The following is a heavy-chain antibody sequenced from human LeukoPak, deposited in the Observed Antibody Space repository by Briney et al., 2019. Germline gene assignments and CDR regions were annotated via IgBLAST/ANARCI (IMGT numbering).Heavy chain of an antibody. D-gene: IGHD5-18*01. CDR3: AKDRYSYAFEYSDS. J-gene: IGHJ4*02. V-gene: IGHV3-30*18. CDR2: ISNDGSKK. Sequence: GGSLRLSCAASGFTFSSYGMHWVRQAPGKGLDWVAVISNDGSKKYYADSVKGRFTIPRDNSKNTLSLQVSSLRTEDTAVYYCAKDRYSYAFEYSDSWGQGTLVTVSS. CDR1: GFTFSSYG.